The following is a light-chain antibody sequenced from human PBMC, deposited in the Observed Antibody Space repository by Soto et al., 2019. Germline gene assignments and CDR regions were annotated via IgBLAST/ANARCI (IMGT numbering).Light chain of an antibody. CDR3: QQYDAAPLT. CDR2: WAS. J-gene: IGKJ4*01. CDR1: QNINTY. Sequence: DIQMTQSPYSLSAAVGDRVTIACRASQNINTYLSWYQQKPGQPPKLLIYWASTRESGVPDRFSGSGSGTDFTLTISSLQAEDVAVYYCQQYDAAPLTFGGGTRVEIK. V-gene: IGKV4-1*01.